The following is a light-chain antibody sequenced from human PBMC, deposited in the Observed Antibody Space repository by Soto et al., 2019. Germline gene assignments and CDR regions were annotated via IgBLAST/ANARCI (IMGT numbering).Light chain of an antibody. CDR1: QSVSRSY. V-gene: IGKV3-20*01. CDR3: QQYGSSPYT. CDR2: ATS. Sequence: EIVLTQSPGTRSLSPGERATLSCRASQSVSRSYLAWYQQNPGQPPSLLIYATSSRATGIPDRFSGSGSGTDFTLTISRLEHEDFAVYCCQQYGSSPYTFGQGTKMEIK. J-gene: IGKJ2*01.